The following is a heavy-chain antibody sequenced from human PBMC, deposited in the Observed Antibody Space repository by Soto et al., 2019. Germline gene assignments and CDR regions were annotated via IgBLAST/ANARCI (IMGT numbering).Heavy chain of an antibody. CDR2: ISGRGTYI. Sequence: GGSLRLSCAASGFIFRNYGMHWVRQAPGKGLEWVSSISGRGTYIYYADSAKGRFTISRDNDKNSLYLQMNSLRAEDTAVYYCARSGSSHASWFDPWGQGTLVTVSS. CDR3: ARSGSSHASWFDP. V-gene: IGHV3-21*06. J-gene: IGHJ5*02. D-gene: IGHD6-13*01. CDR1: GFIFRNYG.